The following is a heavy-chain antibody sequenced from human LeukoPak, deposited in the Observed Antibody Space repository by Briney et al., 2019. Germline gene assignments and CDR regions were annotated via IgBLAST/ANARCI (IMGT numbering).Heavy chain of an antibody. CDR2: IIPIFGTA. CDR3: ARGDGYNWYYFDY. CDR1: GGTFISYA. V-gene: IGHV1-69*13. D-gene: IGHD5-24*01. J-gene: IGHJ4*02. Sequence: ASVKVSCKASGGTFISYAISWVRQAPGQGLEGMGGIIPIFGTANYAQKFQGRVTITADESTSTAYMEPSSLRSEDTAVYYCARGDGYNWYYFDYWGQGTLVTVSS.